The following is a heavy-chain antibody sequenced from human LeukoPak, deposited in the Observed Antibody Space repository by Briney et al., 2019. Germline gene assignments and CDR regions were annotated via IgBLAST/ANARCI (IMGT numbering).Heavy chain of an antibody. V-gene: IGHV3-33*01. CDR1: GFTFSSYG. CDR2: IWYDGSNK. Sequence: GRSLRLSCAASGFTFSSYGMHWVRQAPGKGLEWVAVIWYDGSNKYYADSVKGRFTISRDNSKNTLYLQMNSLRAEDTAVYYCARGEADPAVVNYYYYYYGMDVWGQGTTVTVSS. CDR3: ARGEADPAVVNYYYYYYGMDV. D-gene: IGHD2-21*01. J-gene: IGHJ6*02.